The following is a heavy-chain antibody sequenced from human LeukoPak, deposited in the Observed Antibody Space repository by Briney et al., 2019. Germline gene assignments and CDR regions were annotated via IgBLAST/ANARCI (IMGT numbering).Heavy chain of an antibody. D-gene: IGHD6-6*01. CDR1: GGSISSYY. CDR3: ARVSIAASFDP. Sequence: PSETLSLTCTVSGGSISSYYWSWIRQPPGKGLEWIGYIYYSGSTNYNPSLKSRVTISVDTSKDQFSLKLSSVTAADTAVYYCARVSIAASFDPWGQGTLVTVS. V-gene: IGHV4-59*01. J-gene: IGHJ5*02. CDR2: IYYSGST.